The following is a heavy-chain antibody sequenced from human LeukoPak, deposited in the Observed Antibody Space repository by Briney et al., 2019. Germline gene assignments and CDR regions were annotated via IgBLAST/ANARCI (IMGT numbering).Heavy chain of an antibody. D-gene: IGHD3-10*01. CDR3: TSPKRWVGRPNYYYYMDV. J-gene: IGHJ6*03. Sequence: GGFLRLSCAASGFTFSGSAMHWVRQASGKGLEWVGRIRSKANSYATAYAASVKGRFTISRDDSKNTAYLQMNSLKTEDTAVYYCTSPKRWVGRPNYYYYMDVWGKGTTVTVSS. V-gene: IGHV3-73*01. CDR2: IRSKANSYAT. CDR1: GFTFSGSA.